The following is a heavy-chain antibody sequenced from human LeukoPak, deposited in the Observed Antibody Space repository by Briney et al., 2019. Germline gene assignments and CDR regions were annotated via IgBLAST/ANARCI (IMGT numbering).Heavy chain of an antibody. CDR1: GFSLNTATMC. J-gene: IGHJ4*02. D-gene: IGHD3-9*01. CDR3: ARVTPLHTTGYYIDY. V-gene: IGHV2-70*11. CDR2: IDWDDDK. Sequence: SGPALVKPTQTLTLTCTFSGFSLNTATMCVTWIRQPPGTALEFLARIDWDDDKYYNTALRTRLTISKDTSKNVVVLTMTNVDPVDTATYFCARVTPLHTTGYYIDYWGQGTLVTVSS.